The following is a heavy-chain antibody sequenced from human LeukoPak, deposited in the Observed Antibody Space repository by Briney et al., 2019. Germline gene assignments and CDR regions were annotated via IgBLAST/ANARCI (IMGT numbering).Heavy chain of an antibody. D-gene: IGHD6-19*01. CDR3: AREKAGAFDY. J-gene: IGHJ4*02. Sequence: PGGSLRLSCAASGFTFSSYEMNWVRQAPGKGLEWVSYICSSGSTIYYADSVKGRFTISRDNAKNSLYLQMDSLRAEDTAVYYCAREKAGAFDYWGQGTLVTVSS. CDR2: ICSSGSTI. CDR1: GFTFSSYE. V-gene: IGHV3-48*03.